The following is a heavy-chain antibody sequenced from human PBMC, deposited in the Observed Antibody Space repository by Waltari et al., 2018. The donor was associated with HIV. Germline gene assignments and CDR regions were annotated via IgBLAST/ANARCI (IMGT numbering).Heavy chain of an antibody. CDR3: VRQPLRHDL. CDR2: ISDDAREK. CDR1: VCAFSSHE. Sequence: EVKLVEYGGGSVQTGGSLRLSCEGSVCAFSSHEVDWVRQTQGKGLEWVAQISDDAREKFHGDSVRGRFVVSRDNARNSIFLQMNNLRDDDTGVYFCVRQPLRHDL. V-gene: IGHV3-7*01. J-gene: IGHJ2*01.